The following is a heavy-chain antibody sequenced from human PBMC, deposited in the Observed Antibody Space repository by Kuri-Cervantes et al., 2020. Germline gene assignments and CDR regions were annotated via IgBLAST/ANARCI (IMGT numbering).Heavy chain of an antibody. Sequence: GESLKISCAASGFTFSSYAMSWVRQAPGKGLEWVGRIKSKTDGGTTDYAAPVKGRFTISRDDSKTTLYLQMNSLKTEDTAVYYCTTGQGSGYYFGFDYWGQGTLVTVSS. D-gene: IGHD3-22*01. V-gene: IGHV3-15*01. CDR2: IKSKTDGGTT. J-gene: IGHJ4*02. CDR1: GFTFSSYA. CDR3: TTGQGSGYYFGFDY.